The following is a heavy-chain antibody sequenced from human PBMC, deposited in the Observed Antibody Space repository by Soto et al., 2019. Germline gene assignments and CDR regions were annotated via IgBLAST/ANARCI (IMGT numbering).Heavy chain of an antibody. CDR3: AKDLVGRFLEWFRFDY. CDR1: GFTFSSYA. CDR2: ISGSGGST. Sequence: GGSLRLSCAASGFTFSSYAMSWVRQAPGKGLEWVSAISGSGGSTYYADSVKGRFTISRDNSKNTLYLQMNSLRAEDTAVYYCAKDLVGRFLEWFRFDYWGQGTLVTVSS. V-gene: IGHV3-23*01. J-gene: IGHJ4*02. D-gene: IGHD3-3*01.